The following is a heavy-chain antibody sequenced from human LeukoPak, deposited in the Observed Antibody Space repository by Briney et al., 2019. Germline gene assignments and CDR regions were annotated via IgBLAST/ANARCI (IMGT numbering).Heavy chain of an antibody. CDR1: GFTVSSNY. CDR3: TRLYNSSWYED. J-gene: IGHJ4*02. CDR2: IYRDGSA. D-gene: IGHD6-13*01. V-gene: IGHV3-66*01. Sequence: QPGGSLRLSCAASGFTVSSNYMSWVRQAPGKGLEWVSVIYRDGSAYYADSVKGRFTISRDNSKSTLHLQMNSLRAEDTAVYYCTRLYNSSWYEDWGQGTLVTVSS.